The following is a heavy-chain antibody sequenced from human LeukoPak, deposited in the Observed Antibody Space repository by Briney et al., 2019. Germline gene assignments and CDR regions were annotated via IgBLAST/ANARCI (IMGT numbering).Heavy chain of an antibody. CDR3: AKDRSTTWSFDY. CDR2: ISDDGSRK. J-gene: IGHJ4*02. CDR1: GFTFSFSG. D-gene: IGHD6-13*01. V-gene: IGHV3-30*18. Sequence: GRSLRLSCAASGFTFSFSGMYWVRQVPGKGLEWVAFISDDGSRKYYADSVKGRFTISRDNSKNTLFLQMNSLRTEDTAVYYCAKDRSTTWSFDYWGQGTLVTVSS.